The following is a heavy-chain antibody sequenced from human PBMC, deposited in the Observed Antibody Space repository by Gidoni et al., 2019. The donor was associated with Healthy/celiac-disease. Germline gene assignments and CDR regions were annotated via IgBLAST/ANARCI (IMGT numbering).Heavy chain of an antibody. CDR2: ICWNSGSI. V-gene: IGHV3-9*01. Sequence: GLEWVSGICWNSGSIGYADSVKGRFTISRDNAKNSLYLQMNSLRAEDTALYYCAKDIGRLEWSGYFENGYFQHWGQGTLVTVSS. J-gene: IGHJ1*01. D-gene: IGHD3-3*01. CDR3: AKDIGRLEWSGYFENGYFQH.